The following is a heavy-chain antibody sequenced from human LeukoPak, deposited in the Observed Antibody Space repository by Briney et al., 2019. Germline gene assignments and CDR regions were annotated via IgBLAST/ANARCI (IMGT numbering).Heavy chain of an antibody. CDR2: INPNTDRT. CDR3: ARGQLLHIYYYYYMDL. J-gene: IGHJ6*03. D-gene: IGHD2-15*01. CDR1: GYTFTDYY. V-gene: IGHV1-2*02. Sequence: ASVKVSCKASGYTFTDYYIYWVRQAPGQGLEWMGWINPNTDRTDYARSFQGRVTMTRDTSISTAYMELSRLRSDDTAVYYCARGQLLHIYYYYYMDLWGKGTTVTISS.